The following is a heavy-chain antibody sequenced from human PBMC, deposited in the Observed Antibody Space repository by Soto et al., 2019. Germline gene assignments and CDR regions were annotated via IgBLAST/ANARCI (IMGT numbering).Heavy chain of an antibody. D-gene: IGHD3-22*01. CDR3: GRDSKWDDTSVGMDV. CDR2: TNAGNGNT. Sequence: ASVKVSCKASGYRFTRYSSHWVRQAPGQSLEWMGWTNAGNGNTKYSQKFQGRVTITRDTSASTAYMELSSLRSEDTSVYYCGRDSKWDDTSVGMDVWGQGTKVTVSS. CDR1: GYRFTRYS. J-gene: IGHJ6*02. V-gene: IGHV1-3*01.